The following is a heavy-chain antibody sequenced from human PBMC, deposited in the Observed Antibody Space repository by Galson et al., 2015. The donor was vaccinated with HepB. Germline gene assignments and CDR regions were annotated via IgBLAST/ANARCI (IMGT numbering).Heavy chain of an antibody. V-gene: IGHV1-69*13. J-gene: IGHJ3*02. Sequence: SVKVSCKASGGTFSSYAISWVRQAPGQGLEWMGGIIPIFGTANYAQKFQGRVTITADESTSTAYMELSSLRSEDTAVYYCARDGMDGDAFDIWGQGTMVTVSS. D-gene: IGHD1-26*01. CDR3: ARDGMDGDAFDI. CDR2: IIPIFGTA. CDR1: GGTFSSYA.